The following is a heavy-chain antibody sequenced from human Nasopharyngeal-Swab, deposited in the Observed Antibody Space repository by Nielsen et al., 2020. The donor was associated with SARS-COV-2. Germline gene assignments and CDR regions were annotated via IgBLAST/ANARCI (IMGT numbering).Heavy chain of an antibody. J-gene: IGHJ6*02. V-gene: IGHV1-8*03. CDR2: MNPNSGNT. CDR1: GYTFTSYD. CDR3: ARVYCSSTSCFYGMDV. Sequence: ASVKVSCKASGYTFTSYDINWVRQATRQGLEWMGWMNPNSGNTGYAQKFQGRVTITRNTSISTAYMELSSLRSEDTAVYYCARVYCSSTSCFYGMDVWGQGTTVTVSS. D-gene: IGHD2-2*01.